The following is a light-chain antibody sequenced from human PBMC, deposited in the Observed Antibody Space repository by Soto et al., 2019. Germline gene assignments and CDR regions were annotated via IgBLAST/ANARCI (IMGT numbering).Light chain of an antibody. CDR3: LQDYNYPRT. Sequence: AVQMTQSPSSLSASVGDRVTITCRASQAIRSDLGWYQMKPGKVPKLLIYAASNLQSGVPSRFIGREYGTDFTLTISSLQPEDFATYYCLQDYNYPRTFGQGTKVEI. V-gene: IGKV1-6*01. J-gene: IGKJ1*01. CDR2: AAS. CDR1: QAIRSD.